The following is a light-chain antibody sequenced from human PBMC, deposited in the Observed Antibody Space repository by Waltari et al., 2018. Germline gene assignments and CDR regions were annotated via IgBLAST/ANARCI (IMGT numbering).Light chain of an antibody. CDR3: QQYYSTPRT. J-gene: IGKJ2*01. Sequence: DIVMTQSPDSLAVSLGQRANINCKSSQSVLYSSNNKNYVAWYQQKPGQPPKLLIYWASTRESGVPDRFSGSGSGTDFTLTISSLQAEDVAVYYCQQYYSTPRTFGQGTKLEIK. CDR1: QSVLYSSNNKNY. CDR2: WAS. V-gene: IGKV4-1*01.